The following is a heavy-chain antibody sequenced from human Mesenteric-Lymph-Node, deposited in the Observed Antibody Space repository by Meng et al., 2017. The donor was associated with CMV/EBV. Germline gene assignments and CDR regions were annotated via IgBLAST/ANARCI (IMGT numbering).Heavy chain of an antibody. J-gene: IGHJ4*02. CDR3: ARDLGGYSGYDFDY. CDR2: IGGSGDST. D-gene: IGHD5-12*01. V-gene: IGHV3-23*01. CDR1: GFRCSSFA. Sequence: SGFRCSSFAMTWVRQAPGKGLEWVSSIGGSGDSTYYADSVKGRFTISRDNSKSTLYLQMNSLRVEDTAVYYCARDLGGYSGYDFDYWGQGTLVTVSS.